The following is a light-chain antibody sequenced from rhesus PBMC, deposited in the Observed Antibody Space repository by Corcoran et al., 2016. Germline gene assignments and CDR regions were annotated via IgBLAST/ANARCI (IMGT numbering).Light chain of an antibody. V-gene: IGKV1-74*01. Sequence: DIQMTQSPSSLSASVGDRVTITCRASENVNNYLNWYQQKPGKAPKLLIYKASPLQSGVPSRFSGCGAGTDYTFTISSLQSEDVATYYCQHNYGTPFTFGPGTKLDIK. CDR2: KAS. J-gene: IGKJ3*01. CDR1: ENVNNY. CDR3: QHNYGTPFT.